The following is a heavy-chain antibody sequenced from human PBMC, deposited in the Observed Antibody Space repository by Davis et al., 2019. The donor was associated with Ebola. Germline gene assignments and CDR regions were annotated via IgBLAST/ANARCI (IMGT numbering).Heavy chain of an antibody. V-gene: IGHV4-34*01. CDR3: ARGRYIISV. Sequence: GSLRLSCAVYGGSFSGYYWSWIRQPPGKGLEWIGEINHSGSTNYNPSLKSRVTISVDTSKNQFSLKLSSVTAADTAVYYCARGRYIISVWGQGTTVTVSS. CDR2: INHSGST. J-gene: IGHJ6*02. CDR1: GGSFSGYY. D-gene: IGHD5-18*01.